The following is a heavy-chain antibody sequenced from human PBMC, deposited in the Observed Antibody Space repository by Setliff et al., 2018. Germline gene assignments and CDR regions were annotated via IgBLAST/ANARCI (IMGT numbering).Heavy chain of an antibody. J-gene: IGHJ4*02. CDR1: GFTFSTYW. CDR3: ARDPHFDS. Sequence: GWSLRLSCAASGFTFSTYWMSWVRQAPGKGLEWVANIKQDGSEKYYVDSVKGRFSISRDNAKNSLYLRMNSLRAEDTAVYYCARDPHFDSWGQGTLVTVSS. V-gene: IGHV3-7*01. CDR2: IKQDGSEK.